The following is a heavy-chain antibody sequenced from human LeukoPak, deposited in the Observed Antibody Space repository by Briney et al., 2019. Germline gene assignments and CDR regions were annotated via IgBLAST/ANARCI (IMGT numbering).Heavy chain of an antibody. V-gene: IGHV4-39*01. Sequence: PSETLSLTCTVSGDSISSSNYYWGWIRQPPGKGLEWIASIYYSGNTYYKPSPKSPVTISVDTSKNQFSLKLSSVTAADTAVYFCARGGIYYHFDYWGQGTLVTVSS. CDR2: IYYSGNT. CDR1: GDSISSSNYY. J-gene: IGHJ4*02. D-gene: IGHD1-26*01. CDR3: ARGGIYYHFDY.